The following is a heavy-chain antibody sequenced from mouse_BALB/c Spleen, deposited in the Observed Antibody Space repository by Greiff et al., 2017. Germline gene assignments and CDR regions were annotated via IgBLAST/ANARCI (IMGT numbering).Heavy chain of an antibody. V-gene: IGHV2-9*02. CDR2: IWAGGST. CDR1: GFSLTSYG. J-gene: IGHJ2*01. D-gene: IGHD1-2*01. Sequence: VQLQQSGPGLVAPSQSLSITCTVSGFSLTSYGVHWVRQPPGKGLEWLGVIWAGGSTNYNSALMSRLSISKDNSKSQVFLKMNSLQTDDTAMYYCARGPITTATGFDYWGQGTTLTVSS. CDR3: ARGPITTATGFDY.